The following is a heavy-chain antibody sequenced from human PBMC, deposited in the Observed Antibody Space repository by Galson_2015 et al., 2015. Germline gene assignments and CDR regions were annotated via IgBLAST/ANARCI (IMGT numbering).Heavy chain of an antibody. J-gene: IGHJ6*02. CDR3: ASAAYSSSWYAGYYYYGMDV. D-gene: IGHD6-13*01. V-gene: IGHV4-4*02. Sequence: ETLSLTCAVSGGSISSSNWWSWVRQPPGKGLEWIGEIYHSGSTNYNPSLKSRVTISVDKSKNQFSLKLSSVTAADTAVYYCASAAYSSSWYAGYYYYGMDVWGQGTTVTVSS. CDR2: IYHSGST. CDR1: GGSISSSNW.